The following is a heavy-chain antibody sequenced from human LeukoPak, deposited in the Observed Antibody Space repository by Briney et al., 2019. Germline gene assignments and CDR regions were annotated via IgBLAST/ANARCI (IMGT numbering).Heavy chain of an antibody. CDR1: GYTFTNYD. D-gene: IGHD2-15*01. V-gene: IGHV1-8*01. J-gene: IGHJ5*02. CDR2: MNPNSGYT. CDR3: ARGPAASHRNWFDP. Sequence: ASVKVSCKASGYTFTNYDVNWVRQATGQGLEWMGWMNPNSGYTGHAQKFQGRITMTRDTSISTAYMELSSLRSEDTAVYYCARGPAASHRNWFDPWGQGTLVTVSS.